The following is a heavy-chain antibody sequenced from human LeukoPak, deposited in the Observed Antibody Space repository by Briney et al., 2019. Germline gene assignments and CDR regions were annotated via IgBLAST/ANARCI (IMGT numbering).Heavy chain of an antibody. D-gene: IGHD3-16*02. V-gene: IGHV7-4-1*02. J-gene: IGHJ4*02. Sequence: ASVKVSCKASGYTFTSYAMNWVRQAPGQGLEWMGWINTNTGNPTYAQGFTGRFVFSLDTSVSTAYLQISSLKAEDTAVYYCARGPITPYYDYVWGSYRNYYFDYWGQGTLVTVSS. CDR1: GYTFTSYA. CDR2: INTNTGNP. CDR3: ARGPITPYYDYVWGSYRNYYFDY.